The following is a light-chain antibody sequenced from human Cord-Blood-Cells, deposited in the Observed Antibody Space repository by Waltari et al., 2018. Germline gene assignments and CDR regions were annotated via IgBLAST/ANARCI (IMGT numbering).Light chain of an antibody. Sequence: QSALTPPAPVSGSPGQSITISCTGTSSDVGSHNLVSWYHQHPGKAPKLIIYEGSKRPSGVSNRFSGSKSGNTASLTISGLQAEDEADYYCCSYAGSSTSWVFGGGTKLTVL. CDR1: SSDVGSHNL. CDR2: EGS. J-gene: IGLJ3*02. CDR3: CSYAGSSTSWV. V-gene: IGLV2-23*01.